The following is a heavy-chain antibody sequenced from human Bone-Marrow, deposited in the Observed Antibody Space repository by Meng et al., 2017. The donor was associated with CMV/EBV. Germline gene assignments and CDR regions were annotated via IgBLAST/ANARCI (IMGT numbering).Heavy chain of an antibody. V-gene: IGHV1-18*01. CDR1: GGTFSSYG. CDR3: ARGGAGGYDFWSGYLFYYGMDV. D-gene: IGHD3-3*01. J-gene: IGHJ6*02. Sequence: ASVKVSCKASGGTFSSYGISWVRQAPGQGLEWMGWISAYNGNTNYAQKLQGRVTMTTDTSTSTAYMELRSLRSDDTAVYYCARGGAGGYDFWSGYLFYYGMDVWGQGTTVTVSS. CDR2: ISAYNGNT.